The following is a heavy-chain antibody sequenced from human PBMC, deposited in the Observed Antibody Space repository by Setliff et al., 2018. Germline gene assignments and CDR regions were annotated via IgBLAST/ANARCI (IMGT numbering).Heavy chain of an antibody. Sequence: SETLSLTCAVCGGSFSAYYWSWVRQPPGKGLEWIGEVNYSASTSWSTNYNPSLKGRATLSIDASKKQFSLKLTSVTAADTAVYYCARGRNVASRLLDSWGQGTLVTVSS. D-gene: IGHD6-6*01. CDR2: VNYSASTSWST. CDR3: ARGRNVASRLLDS. CDR1: GGSFSAYY. V-gene: IGHV4-34*01. J-gene: IGHJ4*02.